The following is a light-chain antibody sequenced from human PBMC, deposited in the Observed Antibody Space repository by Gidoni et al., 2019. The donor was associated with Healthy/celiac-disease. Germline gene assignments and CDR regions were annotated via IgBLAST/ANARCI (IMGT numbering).Light chain of an antibody. CDR2: EDN. V-gene: IGLV6-57*02. J-gene: IGLJ2*01. CDR1: RGSIASNY. Sequence: NFMLTQPHSVSESPGKTVTISCTGSRGSIASNYVQWYQQRPGSAPTTVIYEDNQSPSGVPARFSGSIDSSSNSASLTISGLKTEDDADYYCQSYDSSNQGVFGGGTKLTVL. CDR3: QSYDSSNQGV.